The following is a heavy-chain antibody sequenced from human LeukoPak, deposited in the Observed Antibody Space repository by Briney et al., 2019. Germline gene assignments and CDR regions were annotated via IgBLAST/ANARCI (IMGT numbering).Heavy chain of an antibody. CDR1: GFTFSSYS. J-gene: IGHJ4*02. Sequence: GGSLRLSCAASGFTFSSYSMSWVRLAPGKGLVWGSRIDSYGTSTTYADSVKGRFTISRDNAKNTLYLQMNSLSAEDTGVYYCTREKAAVGIQFDYWGQGTLVTVSS. V-gene: IGHV3-74*01. D-gene: IGHD6-13*01. CDR2: IDSYGTST. CDR3: TREKAAVGIQFDY.